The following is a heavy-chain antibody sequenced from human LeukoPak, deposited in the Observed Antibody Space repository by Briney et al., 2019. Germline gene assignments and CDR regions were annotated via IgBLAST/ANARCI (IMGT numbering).Heavy chain of an antibody. D-gene: IGHD6-13*01. CDR1: GFIFSDYY. CDR2: SRNKANSYTP. Sequence: GGSLRLSCAASGFIFSDYYIDWVRQAPGKGLEWVGRSRNKANSYTPEYAASVKGRFTVSRDDSKDSVFLQMNSLRAEDTAVYYCVRDNPRQQGFAYWGQGTLVTVSS. J-gene: IGHJ4*02. V-gene: IGHV3-72*01. CDR3: VRDNPRQQGFAY.